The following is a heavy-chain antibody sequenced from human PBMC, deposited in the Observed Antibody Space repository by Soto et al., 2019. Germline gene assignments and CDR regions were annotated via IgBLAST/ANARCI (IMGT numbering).Heavy chain of an antibody. CDR1: GDSVSSATAT. V-gene: IGHV6-1*01. CDR3: VRNSSGINWDFDL. CDR2: TYYRSKWYN. D-gene: IGHD6-19*01. J-gene: IGHJ2*01. Sequence: QVQLQQSGPGLVKPSQTLSLICAISGDSVSSATATWSWIRQSPSRGLEWLGRTYYRSKWYNDYALSVKSRLAIHAGTAKIRLALQLLSLTAEDTAVYFCVRNSSGINWDFDLWGRGTLVTVSS.